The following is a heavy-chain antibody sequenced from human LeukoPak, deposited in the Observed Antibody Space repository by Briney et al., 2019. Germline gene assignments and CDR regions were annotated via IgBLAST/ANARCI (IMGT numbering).Heavy chain of an antibody. CDR3: AGSGYVKHYYYYMDV. J-gene: IGHJ6*03. Sequence: SVKVSCKASGGTFSSYAISWLRQAPGQGLEWMGGIIPIFGTANYAQKFQGRVTITTDESTSTAYMELSSLRSEDTAVYYCAGSGYVKHYYYYMDVWGKGTTVTVSS. CDR1: GGTFSSYA. V-gene: IGHV1-69*05. D-gene: IGHD3-3*01. CDR2: IIPIFGTA.